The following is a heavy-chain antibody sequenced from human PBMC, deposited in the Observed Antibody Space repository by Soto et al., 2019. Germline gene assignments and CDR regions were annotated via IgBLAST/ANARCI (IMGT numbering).Heavy chain of an antibody. Sequence: SATLSLTCAVSVAPLTGGSYWRWSRQSAGKGVEWIGCIYYGGTTYYNPSLRRRLAISIDTSKNQFSLRLSSVTAADTALYYCARGWYYFDFWGQGTLVTVSS. CDR1: VAPLTGGSY. CDR2: IYYGGTT. D-gene: IGHD2-15*01. V-gene: IGHV4-38-2*01. J-gene: IGHJ4*02. CDR3: ARGWYYFDF.